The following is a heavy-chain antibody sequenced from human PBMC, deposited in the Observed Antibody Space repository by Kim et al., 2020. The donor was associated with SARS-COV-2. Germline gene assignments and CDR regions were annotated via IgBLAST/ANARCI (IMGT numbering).Heavy chain of an antibody. Sequence: GESLKISCEASEYTFPTFWIAWVRQMPGKGLEWMGFIFPDDSDTKYSPAFQGQVTISVDKSLRTAYLQWSSLKASDTATYYCARHSKIKKRFNAVWDNYRSNSCDPWGQGTLVTVSS. CDR3: ARHSKIKKRFNAVWDNYRSNSCDP. CDR1: EYTFPTFW. V-gene: IGHV5-51*01. D-gene: IGHD3-16*02. J-gene: IGHJ5*02. CDR2: IFPDDSDT.